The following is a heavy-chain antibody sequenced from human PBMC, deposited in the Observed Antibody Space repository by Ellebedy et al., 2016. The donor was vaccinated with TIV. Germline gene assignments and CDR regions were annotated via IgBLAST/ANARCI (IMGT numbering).Heavy chain of an antibody. D-gene: IGHD4-23*01. CDR3: ARSPTNYGGNSLFDY. CDR2: IYSVSST. V-gene: IGHV3-53*01. J-gene: IGHJ4*02. Sequence: PGGSLRLSCAASGFIVSDNYMNWVRQAPGKGLEWISLIYSVSSTYYADSVKGRFIISRDNSKNTVYLQMNSLRVEDTAVYFCARSPTNYGGNSLFDYWGQGALVTVSS. CDR1: GFIVSDNY.